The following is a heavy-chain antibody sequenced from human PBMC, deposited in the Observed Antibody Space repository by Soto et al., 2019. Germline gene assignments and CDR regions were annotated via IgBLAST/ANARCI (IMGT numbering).Heavy chain of an antibody. CDR2: ISYDGSNK. J-gene: IGHJ6*02. CDR1: GFTFSSYA. CDR3: ARDLIRFLEWLSHYYYYGMDV. V-gene: IGHV3-30-3*01. Sequence: GGSLRLSCAASGFTFSSYAMHWVRQAPGKGLEWVAVISYDGSNKYYADSVKGRFTISRDNSKNTLYLQMNSLRAEDTAVYYCARDLIRFLEWLSHYYYYGMDVWGQGTTVTVSS. D-gene: IGHD3-3*01.